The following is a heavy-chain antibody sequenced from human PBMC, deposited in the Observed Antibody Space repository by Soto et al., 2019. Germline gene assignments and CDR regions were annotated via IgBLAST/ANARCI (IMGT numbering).Heavy chain of an antibody. J-gene: IGHJ4*02. CDR1: GGTFSSYT. Sequence: SVKVSCKASGGTFSSYTISWVRQAPGQGLEWMGRIIPILGIANYAQKFQGRVTITADKSTSTAYMELSSLRSEDTAVYYCAKDFWSGYYYFDYWGQGTLVTSPQ. CDR3: AKDFWSGYYYFDY. D-gene: IGHD3-3*01. CDR2: IIPILGIA. V-gene: IGHV1-69*04.